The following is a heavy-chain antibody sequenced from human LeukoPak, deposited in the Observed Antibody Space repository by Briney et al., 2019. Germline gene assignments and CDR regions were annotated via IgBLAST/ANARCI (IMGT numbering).Heavy chain of an antibody. CDR2: ITSSGGSM. CDR1: GFTFSDYY. V-gene: IGHV3-11*04. D-gene: IGHD2-2*01. Sequence: GGSPRLSCAASGFTFSDYYMTWVRQAPGKGLEWVSYITSSGGSMYYADSVKGRFTISRDNAKNSLYLQMNSLRAEDTAVYYCARDGYCTSASCYLPEYFQHWGQGTPVTVSS. CDR3: ARDGYCTSASCYLPEYFQH. J-gene: IGHJ1*01.